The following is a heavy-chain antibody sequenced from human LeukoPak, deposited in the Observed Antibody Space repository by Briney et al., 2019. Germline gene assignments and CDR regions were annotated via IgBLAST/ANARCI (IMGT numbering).Heavy chain of an antibody. V-gene: IGHV3-9*01. J-gene: IGHJ3*01. CDR1: GFPFDEHA. D-gene: IGHD5-24*01. CDR3: AKDRGGGSQLGDAYDV. Sequence: GGSLRLSCAASGFPFDEHAMYWVRQAPGKGLEWVSGISYSSETIGYVASVKGRFTISRDNVRKSLYLQMNSLRIEDTALYYCAKDRGGGSQLGDAYDVWGQGTMV. CDR2: ISYSSETI.